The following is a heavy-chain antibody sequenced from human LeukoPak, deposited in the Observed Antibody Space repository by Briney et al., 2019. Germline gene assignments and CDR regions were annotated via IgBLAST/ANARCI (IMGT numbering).Heavy chain of an antibody. D-gene: IGHD3-10*01. CDR3: ARGHTMVERTDFDY. Sequence: SQTLSLTFAISGDSVSNNSAAWNWLRQSPSRGLEWLGSTYYRSKWYNDYAVSVKSRITINPDTSKNQFSLQLSSVTAADTAVYYCARGHTMVERTDFDYWGQGTLVAVSS. CDR1: GDSVSNNSAA. J-gene: IGHJ4*02. CDR2: TYYRSKWYN. V-gene: IGHV6-1*01.